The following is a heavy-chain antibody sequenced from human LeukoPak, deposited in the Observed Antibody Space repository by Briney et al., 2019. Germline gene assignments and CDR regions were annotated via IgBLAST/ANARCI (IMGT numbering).Heavy chain of an antibody. D-gene: IGHD3-3*01. V-gene: IGHV3-33*01. CDR3: AHTIFGVVITKGDYYYGMDV. CDR2: IWYDGSNK. CDR1: GFTFSSYG. Sequence: GGSLRLSCAASGFTFSSYGMHWVRQAPGKGLEWVAVIWYDGSNKYYADSVKGRFTISRDNSKNTLYLQMNSLRAEDTAVYYCAHTIFGVVITKGDYYYGMDVWGQGTTVTVSS. J-gene: IGHJ6*02.